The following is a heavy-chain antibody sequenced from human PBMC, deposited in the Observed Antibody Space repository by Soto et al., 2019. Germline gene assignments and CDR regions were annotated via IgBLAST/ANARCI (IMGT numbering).Heavy chain of an antibody. Sequence: SETLSLTCAVYGGSFSGYYWSWIRQPPGKGLEWIGEINHSGSTNYNPSLKSRVTISVDTSKNQFSLKLSSVTAADTAVYYCARHSSRSDSGYYYYYYMDVWGKGTTVTVSS. CDR2: INHSGST. CDR1: GGSFSGYY. CDR3: ARHSSRSDSGYYYYYYMDV. V-gene: IGHV4-34*01. D-gene: IGHD2-2*01. J-gene: IGHJ6*03.